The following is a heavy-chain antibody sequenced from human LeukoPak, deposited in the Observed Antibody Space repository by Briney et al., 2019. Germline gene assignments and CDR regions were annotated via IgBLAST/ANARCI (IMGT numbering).Heavy chain of an antibody. J-gene: IGHJ4*02. D-gene: IGHD3-10*01. Sequence: GRSLRLSCAASGFTFDDYAMHWVRQAPGKGLEWVSGISWNSGSIGYADSVKGRFTISRDNAKNSLYLQMNSLRAEDTALYYCAKADRDYYGSGGTDYWGQGTLVTVSS. CDR1: GFTFDDYA. V-gene: IGHV3-9*01. CDR3: AKADRDYYGSGGTDY. CDR2: ISWNSGSI.